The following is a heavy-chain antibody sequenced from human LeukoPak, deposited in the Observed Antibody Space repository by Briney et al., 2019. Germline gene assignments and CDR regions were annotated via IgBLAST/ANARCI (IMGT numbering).Heavy chain of an antibody. CDR1: GFAFSSYA. Sequence: GGSLRLSCAASGFAFSSYAMSWVRQAPGKGLEWVSAISGSGGSTYYADSVKGRFTISRDNSKNTLYLQMNSLRAEDTAVYYCAKRGGSGYYDSSGYWYFDYWGQGTLVTVSS. CDR2: ISGSGGST. CDR3: AKRGGSGYYDSSGYWYFDY. V-gene: IGHV3-23*01. D-gene: IGHD3-22*01. J-gene: IGHJ4*02.